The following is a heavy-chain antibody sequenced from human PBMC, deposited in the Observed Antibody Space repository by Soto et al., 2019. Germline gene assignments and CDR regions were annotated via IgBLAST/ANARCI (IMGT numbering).Heavy chain of an antibody. J-gene: IGHJ4*02. CDR3: ARDYI. Sequence: SCAASGFTFNIYAMSWVRQAPGKGLEWVSAVSGSAGDTYYAESVKGRFTISRDNSKNTLYLQMNSLRAEDTAVYYCARDYIWGQGTLVTVSS. CDR1: GFTFNIYA. CDR2: VSGSAGDT. D-gene: IGHD3-10*01. V-gene: IGHV3-23*01.